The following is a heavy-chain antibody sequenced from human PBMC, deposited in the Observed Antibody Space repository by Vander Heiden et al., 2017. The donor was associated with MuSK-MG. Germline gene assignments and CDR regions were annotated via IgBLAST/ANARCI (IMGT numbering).Heavy chain of an antibody. CDR1: GYSSSSGYH. CDR3: ARSNYDSSGFLAY. Sequence: VQLQESGPGLVKPSETLSLTCAVSGYSSSSGYHWGGIRQPPGKGLEWIGSIYHSGSPYYNPSLKSRVTRSVDTSKNQFSLKLSSVTAADTAVYYCARSNYDSSGFLAYWGQGTLVTVSS. CDR2: IYHSGSP. J-gene: IGHJ4*02. D-gene: IGHD3-22*01. V-gene: IGHV4-38-2*01.